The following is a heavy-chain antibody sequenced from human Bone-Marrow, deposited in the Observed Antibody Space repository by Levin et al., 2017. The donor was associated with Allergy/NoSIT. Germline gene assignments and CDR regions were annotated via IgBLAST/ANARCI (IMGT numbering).Heavy chain of an antibody. CDR1: GFTFSVYG. Sequence: PGESLKISCVASGFTFSVYGMNWVRQAPGKGLEWVAVIWYDATNEFYAESVKGRFTISRDNSKNTVYLEMKSLRADDTAVYYCARGRSGEPIDYWGQGTLVTVSS. D-gene: IGHD4-17*01. CDR3: ARGRSGEPIDY. J-gene: IGHJ4*02. CDR2: IWYDATNE. V-gene: IGHV3-33*01.